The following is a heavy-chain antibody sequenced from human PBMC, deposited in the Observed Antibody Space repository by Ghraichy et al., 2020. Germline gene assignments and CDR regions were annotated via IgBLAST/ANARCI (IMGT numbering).Heavy chain of an antibody. D-gene: IGHD3-10*01. Sequence: SETLSLTCAVYGGSFSGYYWSWIRQPPGKGLEWIGEINHSGSTNYNPSLKSRVTISVDTSKNQFSLKLSSVTAADTAVYYCARGRIKTAHYYGSGSYYCWFDPWGQGTLVTVSS. J-gene: IGHJ5*02. CDR2: INHSGST. V-gene: IGHV4-34*01. CDR1: GGSFSGYY. CDR3: ARGRIKTAHYYGSGSYYCWFDP.